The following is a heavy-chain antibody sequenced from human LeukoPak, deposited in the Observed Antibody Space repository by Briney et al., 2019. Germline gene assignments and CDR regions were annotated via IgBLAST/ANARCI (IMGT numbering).Heavy chain of an antibody. CDR3: ARGSTAYYFDD. CDR2: IYSGGST. V-gene: IGHV3-53*01. J-gene: IGHJ4*02. CDR1: GFTVSSNY. Sequence: PGGSLRLSCAASGFTVSSNYMSWVRQAPGKGLEWVSVIYSGGSTYYADSVKGRFTISRDNSRNTLYLQLNSLRTEDTAVYYCARGSTAYYFDDWGQGTLVTVSS. D-gene: IGHD2-2*01.